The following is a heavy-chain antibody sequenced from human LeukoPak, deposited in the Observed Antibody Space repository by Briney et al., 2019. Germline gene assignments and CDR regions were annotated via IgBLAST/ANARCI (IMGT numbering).Heavy chain of an antibody. CDR2: ISWNSGSI. CDR3: ARVPRGSYSFDY. CDR1: GFTFDDYA. Sequence: GGSLRPSCAASGFTFDDYAMHWVRQAPGKGLEWVSGISWNSGSIGYADSVKGRFTISRDNAKNSLYLQMNSLRAEDTAVYYCARVPRGSYSFDYWGQGTLVTVSS. D-gene: IGHD1-26*01. J-gene: IGHJ4*02. V-gene: IGHV3-9*01.